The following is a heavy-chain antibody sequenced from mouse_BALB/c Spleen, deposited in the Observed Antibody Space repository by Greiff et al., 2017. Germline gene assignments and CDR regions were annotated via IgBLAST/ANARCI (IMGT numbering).Heavy chain of an antibody. CDR3: TAAWFAY. J-gene: IGHJ3*01. CDR1: GYTFTSYY. V-gene: IGHV1-69*02. Sequence: QVQLKESGAELVKPGASVKLSCKASGYTFTSYYMYWVKQRPGQGLEWIGNIYPSDSYTNYNQKFKDKATLTVDKSSSTAYMQLSSPTSEDSAVYYCTAAWFAYWGQGTLVTVSA. CDR2: IYPSDSYT. D-gene: IGHD1-2*01.